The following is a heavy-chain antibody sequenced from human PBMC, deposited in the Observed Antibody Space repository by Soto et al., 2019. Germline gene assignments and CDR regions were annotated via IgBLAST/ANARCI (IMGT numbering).Heavy chain of an antibody. J-gene: IGHJ6*03. Sequence: GGSLRLSCAASGFTFSSYGMHWVRQAPGKGLEWVAVISYDGSNKYYADSVKGRFTISRDNSKNTLYLQMNSLRAEDTAVYYCAKVGRDIVVVVAAFRPGVDYYYYMDVWGKGTTVTVSS. V-gene: IGHV3-30*18. CDR1: GFTFSSYG. CDR3: AKVGRDIVVVVAAFRPGVDYYYYMDV. CDR2: ISYDGSNK. D-gene: IGHD2-15*01.